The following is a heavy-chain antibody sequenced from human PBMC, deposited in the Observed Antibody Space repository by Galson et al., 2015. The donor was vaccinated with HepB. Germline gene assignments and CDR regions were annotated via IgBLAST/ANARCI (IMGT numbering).Heavy chain of an antibody. Sequence: QSGAEVKKPGESLKISCKGSGYSFTSYWIGWVRQMPGKGLEWMGIIYPGDSDTRYSPSFQGQVTISADKSISTAYLQWSSLKASDTAMYDCARNNHYYHTLNAFDIWGQGTMVTVSA. V-gene: IGHV5-51*01. CDR3: ARNNHYYHTLNAFDI. D-gene: IGHD1-14*01. J-gene: IGHJ3*02. CDR1: GYSFTSYW. CDR2: IYPGDSDT.